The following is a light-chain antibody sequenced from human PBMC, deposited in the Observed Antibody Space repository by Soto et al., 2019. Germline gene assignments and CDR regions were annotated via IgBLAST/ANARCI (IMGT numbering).Light chain of an antibody. CDR2: EVT. CDR1: SSDFGATNY. Sequence: QSALTQPPSASGSPGQSVTISCTGASSDFGATNYVSWYQQHPGKAPKLMIFEVTKRPSGVPDRFSGSKSGNTASLTVSGLQAEDEAHYYCASYAGSYADVLFGGGTQLTVL. V-gene: IGLV2-8*01. J-gene: IGLJ2*01. CDR3: ASYAGSYADVL.